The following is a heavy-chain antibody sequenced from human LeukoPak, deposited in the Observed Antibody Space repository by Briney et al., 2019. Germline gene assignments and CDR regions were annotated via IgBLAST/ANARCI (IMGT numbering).Heavy chain of an antibody. CDR1: GFTFSDYY. CDR2: ISSSGSTI. Sequence: KPGGSLRLSCAASGFTFSDYYMSWIRQAPGKGLEWVSYISSSGSTIYYADSVKGRFTISRDNAKNSLYLQMNSLRDEDTAVYYCATWYSESTQEHNLWGQGIRVTVSS. V-gene: IGHV3-11*04. J-gene: IGHJ4*02. CDR3: ATWYSESTQEHNL. D-gene: IGHD2-21*01.